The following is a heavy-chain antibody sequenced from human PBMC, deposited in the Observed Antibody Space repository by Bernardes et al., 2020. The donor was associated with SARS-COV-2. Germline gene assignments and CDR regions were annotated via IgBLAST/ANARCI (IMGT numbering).Heavy chain of an antibody. D-gene: IGHD4-17*01. CDR3: AKDSGVNDYGDYFDY. J-gene: IGHJ4*02. CDR2: ISGSGGST. Sequence: GGSLRLSCAASGFTFSSYAMSWVRQAPGKGLEWVSAISGSGGSTYYADSVKGRFTISRDNSTNTLYLQMNSLRAEDTDVYYCAKDSGVNDYGDYFDYWGQGTLVVVSS. CDR1: GFTFSSYA. V-gene: IGHV3-23*01.